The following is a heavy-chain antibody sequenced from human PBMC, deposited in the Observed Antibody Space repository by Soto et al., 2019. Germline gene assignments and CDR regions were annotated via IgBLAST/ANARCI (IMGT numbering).Heavy chain of an antibody. V-gene: IGHV4-31*03. CDR1: GGSISSGGTGSY. D-gene: IGHD1-1*01. CDR2: IYYTGNT. Sequence: QVQLQESGPGLVKPSQTLSLTCTVSGGSISSGGTGSYWTWIRQLPGKGLEWIGYIYYTGNTYYNPSLKSRPPISIDTSENQSSLKLTSVTAADTAVYFCASGHDAYKVRYWGQGTLVTVSS. J-gene: IGHJ4*02. CDR3: ASGHDAYKVRY.